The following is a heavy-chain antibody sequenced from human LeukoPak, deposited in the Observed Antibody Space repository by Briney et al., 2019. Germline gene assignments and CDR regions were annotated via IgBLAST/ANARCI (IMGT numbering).Heavy chain of an antibody. CDR2: ISYDGSNK. Sequence: GGSLRLSCAASGFTFSSYAMHWVRQAPGKGLEWVAVISYDGSNKYYADSVKGRFTISRDNSKNTLYLQMNSLRAEDTAVYYCAVETEYSGSYNFDYWGQGTLVTVSS. V-gene: IGHV3-30-3*01. CDR3: AVETEYSGSYNFDY. D-gene: IGHD1-26*01. CDR1: GFTFSSYA. J-gene: IGHJ4*02.